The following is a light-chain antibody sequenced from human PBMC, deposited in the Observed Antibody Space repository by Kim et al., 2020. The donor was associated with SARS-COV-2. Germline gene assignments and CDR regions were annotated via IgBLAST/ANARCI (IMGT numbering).Light chain of an antibody. CDR1: QDIHNY. V-gene: IGKV1-9*01. CDR2: GAS. J-gene: IGKJ4*01. Sequence: VDDKASMTCRASQDIHNYLAWLQQKPGQAPTLLIYGASAWQSGVPARFSGSGSGTDFTLTISSLQPEDLAAYYCQQYNGYPLTFGGGTKVDIK. CDR3: QQYNGYPLT.